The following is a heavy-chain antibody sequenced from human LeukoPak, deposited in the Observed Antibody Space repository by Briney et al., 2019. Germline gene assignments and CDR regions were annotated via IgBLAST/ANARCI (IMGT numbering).Heavy chain of an antibody. CDR3: ARDRGYSYGRFSPDAFDI. CDR2: IYTSGST. Sequence: PSETLSLTCTVSGGSISSYYWSWIRQPAGKGLEWIGRIYTSGSTNYNPSLKSRVTMSVDTSKNQFSLKLSSVTAADTAVYYCARDRGYSYGRFSPDAFDIWGQGTMVTVSS. V-gene: IGHV4-4*07. J-gene: IGHJ3*02. D-gene: IGHD5-18*01. CDR1: GGSISSYY.